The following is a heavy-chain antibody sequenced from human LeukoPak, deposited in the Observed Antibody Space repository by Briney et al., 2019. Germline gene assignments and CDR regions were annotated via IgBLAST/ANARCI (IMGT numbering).Heavy chain of an antibody. CDR1: GFTFSSYW. V-gene: IGHV3-7*01. J-gene: IGHJ3*02. D-gene: IGHD3-10*01. CDR2: IKQDGSEK. Sequence: GGSLRLSCAASGFTFSSYWMSWVRQAPGKGLEWVANIKQDGSEKYYVDSVKGRFTISRDNAKNSLYLQMNSLRAEDTAVYYCARDLGYYADDAFDIWGQGTMVTVSS. CDR3: ARDLGYYADDAFDI.